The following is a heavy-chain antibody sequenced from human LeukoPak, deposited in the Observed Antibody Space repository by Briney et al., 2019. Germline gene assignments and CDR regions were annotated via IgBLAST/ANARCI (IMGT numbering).Heavy chain of an antibody. CDR2: IYHSGST. CDR3: ARVGIVLVTGSNWVDP. J-gene: IGHJ5*02. D-gene: IGHD3-22*01. CDR1: GYSISSGYY. Sequence: SETLSLTCTVSGYSISSGYYWGWIRQPPGKGLEWIGSIYHSGSTYYNPSLKSRVTISVDTSKNQFSLKLNSVTAADTAVYYCARVGIVLVTGSNWVDPWGQGTLVTVSS. V-gene: IGHV4-38-2*02.